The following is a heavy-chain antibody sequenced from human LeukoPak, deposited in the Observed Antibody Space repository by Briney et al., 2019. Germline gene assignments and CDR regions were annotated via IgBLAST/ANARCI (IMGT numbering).Heavy chain of an antibody. Sequence: SVKVSCKASGGTFSSYAISWVRQAPGQGLEWMGGIIPIFGTANYAQKFQGRVTITADKSTSTAYMELSRLRSDDTAVYYCARDKQLDWAHYYYYYMDVWGKGTTVTVSS. CDR3: ARDKQLDWAHYYYYYMDV. J-gene: IGHJ6*03. CDR1: GGTFSSYA. V-gene: IGHV1-69*06. CDR2: IIPIFGTA. D-gene: IGHD1-1*01.